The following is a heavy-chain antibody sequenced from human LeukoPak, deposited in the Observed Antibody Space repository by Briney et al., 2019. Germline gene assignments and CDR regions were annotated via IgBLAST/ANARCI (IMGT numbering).Heavy chain of an antibody. CDR2: ITGDGGTT. CDR1: GFTFGDYT. CDR3: AKGHFGAGHY. J-gene: IGHJ4*02. D-gene: IGHD3-3*01. V-gene: IGHV3-43*02. Sequence: GGSLRLSCAASGFTFGDYTMHWFRQPPGRGLQWVSLITGDGGTTSYAGSVKGRFTISSDNSKNSLYLHMNSLRNEDTALYYCAKGHFGAGHYWGQGTLVTVSS.